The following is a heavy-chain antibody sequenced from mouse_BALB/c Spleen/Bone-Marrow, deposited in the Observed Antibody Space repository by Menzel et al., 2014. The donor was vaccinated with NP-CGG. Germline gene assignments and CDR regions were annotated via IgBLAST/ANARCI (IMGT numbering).Heavy chain of an antibody. CDR1: GYSFTGYT. J-gene: IGHJ1*01. Sequence: IQLQQSVPELVKPGASMKLSCKASGYSFTGYTMNWVKQSHGKNLEWIGFINPYKGGTSYNQKFKGKATLTVDKSSSTAYMEFLSLTSKAADFDVCASYCCSSWYFDVWGAGTTVTVSS. D-gene: IGHD1-1*01. CDR2: INPYKGGT. V-gene: IGHV1S135*01. CDR3: ASYCCSSWYFDV.